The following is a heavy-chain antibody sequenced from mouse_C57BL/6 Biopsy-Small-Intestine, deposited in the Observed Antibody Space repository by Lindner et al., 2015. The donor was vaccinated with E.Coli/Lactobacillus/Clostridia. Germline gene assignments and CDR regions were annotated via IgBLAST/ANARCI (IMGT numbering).Heavy chain of an antibody. CDR3: ARVYENYAMDY. CDR2: IYYSGTI. J-gene: IGHJ4*01. CDR1: GYSITSGYD. V-gene: IGHV3-5*01. Sequence: VQLQESGPGMVKPSQSLSLTCTVTGYSITSGYDWHWIRHFPGNKLEWIGYIYYSGTITYNPSLTSRTTITRDTPKNQFFLEMNSLTAEDTATYYCARVYENYAMDYWGQGTSVTVFS. D-gene: IGHD1-1*01.